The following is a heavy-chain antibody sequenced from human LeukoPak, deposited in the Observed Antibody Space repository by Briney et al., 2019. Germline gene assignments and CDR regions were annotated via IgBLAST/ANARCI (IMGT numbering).Heavy chain of an antibody. CDR3: ARERYSSSRYLDY. CDR2: MPYDGNK. V-gene: IGHV3-30*04. J-gene: IGHJ4*02. Sequence: GRSLRLSCAASGFTFSNYDIHWVRQAPGKGLEWVAIMPYDGNKYYADSVKGRFTISRDNSKNTLYLQMDSLRGEDTAVYYCARERYSSSRYLDYWGQGTLVTVSS. D-gene: IGHD6-13*01. CDR1: GFTFSNYD.